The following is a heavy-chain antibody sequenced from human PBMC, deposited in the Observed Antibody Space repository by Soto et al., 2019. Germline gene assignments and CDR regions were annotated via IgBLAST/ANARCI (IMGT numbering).Heavy chain of an antibody. CDR1: GFTFSSYG. CDR3: AKARYSNYVVY. CDR2: ISYDGSNK. J-gene: IGHJ4*02. V-gene: IGHV3-30*18. D-gene: IGHD4-4*01. Sequence: GGSLRLSCAASGFTFSSYGMHWVRQAPGKGLEWVAVISYDGSNKYYADSVKGRFTISRDNSKNTLYLQMNSLRAEDTAVYYCAKARYSNYVVYWGQGTLVTVSS.